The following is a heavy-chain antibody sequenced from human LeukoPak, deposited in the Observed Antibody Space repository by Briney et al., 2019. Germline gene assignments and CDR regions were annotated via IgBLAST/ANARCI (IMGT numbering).Heavy chain of an antibody. D-gene: IGHD2-21*01. CDR2: ISAYNGNT. J-gene: IGHJ5*02. CDR1: GGTFSSYA. V-gene: IGHV1-18*01. CDR3: ARIAEGNWFDP. Sequence: ASVKVSCKASGGTFSSYAISWVRQAPGQGLEWMGWISAYNGNTNYAQKLQGRVTMTTDTSTSTAYMELRSLRSDDTAVYYCARIAEGNWFDPWGQGTLVTVSS.